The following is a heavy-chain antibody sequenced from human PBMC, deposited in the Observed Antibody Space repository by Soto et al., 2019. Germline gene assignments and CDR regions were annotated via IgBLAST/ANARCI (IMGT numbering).Heavy chain of an antibody. D-gene: IGHD6-13*01. J-gene: IGHJ4*02. CDR2: INAGNGNT. CDR3: ARTYSRNPLFDY. Sequence: ASVKVSCKASGYTFTSYAMHWVRQAPGQRLEWMGWINAGNGNTKYSQKFQGRVTITRDTSASTAYMELSSLRSGDTAVYYCARTYSRNPLFDYWGQGTLVTVSS. V-gene: IGHV1-3*01. CDR1: GYTFTSYA.